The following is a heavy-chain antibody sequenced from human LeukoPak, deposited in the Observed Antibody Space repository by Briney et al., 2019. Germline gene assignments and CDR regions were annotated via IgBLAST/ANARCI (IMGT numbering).Heavy chain of an antibody. V-gene: IGHV3-23*01. J-gene: IGHJ1*01. CDR3: ANRETYYYDSSGPAEYFQH. D-gene: IGHD3-22*01. Sequence: GGSLRLSCAASGFTLSSYAMSWVRQAPGKGLEWVSAISGSGGSTYYADSVKGRFTISRDNSKNTLYLQMNSLRAEDTAVYYCANRETYYYDSSGPAEYFQHWGQGTLVTVSS. CDR1: GFTLSSYA. CDR2: ISGSGGST.